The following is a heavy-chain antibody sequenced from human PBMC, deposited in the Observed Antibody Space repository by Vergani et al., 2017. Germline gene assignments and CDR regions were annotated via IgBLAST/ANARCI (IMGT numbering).Heavy chain of an antibody. J-gene: IGHJ6*02. CDR2: IYYSGGT. Sequence: QVQLQESGPGLVKPSQTLSLTCTVSGVSISSGCYYWSWLRQHPGKGLEWIGYIYYSGGTYYNPSLKSRVTISVDPSKNQFSLKLSSVTAADTAVYYCARVFIPDFLEWSHPLGGMDVWGQGTTVTVSS. D-gene: IGHD3-3*01. V-gene: IGHV4-31*03. CDR1: GVSISSGCYY. CDR3: ARVFIPDFLEWSHPLGGMDV.